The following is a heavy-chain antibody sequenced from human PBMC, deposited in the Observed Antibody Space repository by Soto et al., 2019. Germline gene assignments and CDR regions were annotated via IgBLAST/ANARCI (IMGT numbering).Heavy chain of an antibody. CDR3: ARGPFRPSAMDV. J-gene: IGHJ6*02. D-gene: IGHD3-10*01. Sequence: SVKVSCKTSGDNFKKNVFTWVRQAPGQGLEWMGGTIPARGKTHYIEKFQGRVTITVDDATRTVYMEVRDLTSEETAIYYCARGPFRPSAMDVWGQGTTVTVSS. CDR2: TIPARGKT. V-gene: IGHV1-69*10. CDR1: GDNFKKNV.